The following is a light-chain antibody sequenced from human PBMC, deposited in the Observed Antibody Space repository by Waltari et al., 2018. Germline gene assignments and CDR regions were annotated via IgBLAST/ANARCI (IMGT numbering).Light chain of an antibody. J-gene: IGKJ2*01. CDR2: RAS. CDR1: QSISTW. V-gene: IGKV1-5*03. CDR3: QQYNDFSPDT. Sequence: DTQMTQSPSTLSASVGDRVTITCRASQSISTWLAWYQQKPGKAPKLLIHRASSLETGVQSRFSGSGSGTEFTLTISSLQPDDFATYYCQQYNDFSPDTFGQGTKLEIK.